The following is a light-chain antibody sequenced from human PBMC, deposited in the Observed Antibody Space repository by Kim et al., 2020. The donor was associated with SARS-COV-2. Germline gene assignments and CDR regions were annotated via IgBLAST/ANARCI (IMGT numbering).Light chain of an antibody. CDR1: EWGDKH. CDR2: QDN. CDR3: QAWDTSTTYV. V-gene: IGLV3-1*01. J-gene: IGLJ1*01. Sequence: VYPGQTASIACSGDEWGDKHACWYQQKPGQSPVLVIYQDNKRPSGIPERFSGSNSGNTATLTISGTQAMDEADYYCQAWDTSTTYVFGTGTKVTVL.